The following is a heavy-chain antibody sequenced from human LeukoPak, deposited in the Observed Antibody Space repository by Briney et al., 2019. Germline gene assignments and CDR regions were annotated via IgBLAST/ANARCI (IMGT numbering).Heavy chain of an antibody. CDR3: ARAITMVRGVIWEDDAFDI. J-gene: IGHJ3*02. CDR2: IIPILGIA. Sequence: SVKVSCKASGGTFSSYAISWVRQAPGQGLEWMGRIIPILGIANYAQKFQGRVTITADKSTNTAYMELSSLRSEDTAVYYCARAITMVRGVIWEDDAFDIWGQGTMVTVSS. D-gene: IGHD3-10*01. V-gene: IGHV1-69*04. CDR1: GGTFSSYA.